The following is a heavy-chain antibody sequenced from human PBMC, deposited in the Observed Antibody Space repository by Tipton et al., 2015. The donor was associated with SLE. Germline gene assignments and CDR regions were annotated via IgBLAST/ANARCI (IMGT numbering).Heavy chain of an antibody. CDR3: ARQRDLDTFDI. CDR2: LSDIGRT. Sequence: GLVKPSETLSLTCTVSGASFSGYYWSWIRQPPGKGLEWIGYLSDIGRTNYKSSLRSRVTISVDTSRNLLPQKVTSVTAADTAVYYCARQRDLDTFDIWGQGTMVIVSS. V-gene: IGHV4-59*08. J-gene: IGHJ3*02. CDR1: GASFSGYY.